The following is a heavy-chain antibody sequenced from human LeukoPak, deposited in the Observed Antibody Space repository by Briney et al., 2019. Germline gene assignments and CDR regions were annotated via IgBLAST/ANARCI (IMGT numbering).Heavy chain of an antibody. CDR1: GFTFSTFW. CDR2: IKQDGSEK. D-gene: IGHD3-22*01. CDR3: ARVRGYYDSSGYYSP. Sequence: QPGGSLRLSCAASGFTFSTFWMSWVRQAPGEGLEWVANIKQDGSEKYYVDSVKGRFTISRDNAKDSLYLQMNSLKAEDTAVYYCARVRGYYDSSGYYSPWGQGTLVTVSS. V-gene: IGHV3-7*01. J-gene: IGHJ5*02.